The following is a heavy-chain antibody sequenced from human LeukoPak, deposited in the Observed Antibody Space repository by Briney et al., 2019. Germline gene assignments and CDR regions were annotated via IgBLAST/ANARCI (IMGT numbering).Heavy chain of an antibody. D-gene: IGHD2-15*01. CDR3: AAEYCGGGFCYTRHSGHDY. CDR1: GFTLSAYA. J-gene: IGHJ4*02. CDR2: LSYDGGSD. V-gene: IGHV3-30-3*01. Sequence: GSLRLSCAASGFTLSAYAMHWVRQAPGKGLEWLAVLSYDGGSDFYAESVRGRFTISRDSSRNTLYLQMNSLRTEDTALYYCAAEYCGGGFCYTRHSGHDYWGQGTLVTVSS.